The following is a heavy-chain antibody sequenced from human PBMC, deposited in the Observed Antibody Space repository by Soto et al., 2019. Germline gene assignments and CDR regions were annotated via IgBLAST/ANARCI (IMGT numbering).Heavy chain of an antibody. D-gene: IGHD6-13*01. J-gene: IGHJ6*02. V-gene: IGHV4-59*01. CDR3: ARDHPYSSSFYNGMDV. Sequence: SDTLSLTCTVSGGSISSYYWSWIRQPPGKGLEWIGYIYYSGSTNYNPSLKGRVTISVDTSKNQFSLKLSSVTAADTAVYYCARDHPYSSSFYNGMDVWGQGTTVTVSS. CDR1: GGSISSYY. CDR2: IYYSGST.